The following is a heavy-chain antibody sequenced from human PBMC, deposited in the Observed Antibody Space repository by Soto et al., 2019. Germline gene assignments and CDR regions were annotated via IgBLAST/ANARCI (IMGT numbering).Heavy chain of an antibody. V-gene: IGHV3-74*01. J-gene: IGHJ3*01. D-gene: IGHD2-21*02. CDR2: IHSDGSTT. CDR3: VRGDKGRFDL. Sequence: EVQLVESEGGLVQRGGSLRLSCAASGFTFNYYWMHWVRQAPGQGLVWVSHIHSDGSTTTYADSVKGRFTISRDNAKNTLYLQRISLRAEDAAVYYCVRGDKGRFDLWGQGTTVTVSS. CDR1: GFTFNYYW.